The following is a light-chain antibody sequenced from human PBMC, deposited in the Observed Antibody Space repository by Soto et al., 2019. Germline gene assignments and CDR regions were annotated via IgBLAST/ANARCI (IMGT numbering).Light chain of an antibody. V-gene: IGLV2-11*01. Sequence: QSALTQPRSVSGSPGQSVTVSCTGTRNDVGGYNYVSWYQQHPGKAPKLIISDVTNRPSGVPDRFSGSKSGNTASLTIFGLQADDEAEYYCCSYAGSYTLIFGGGTKLTVL. J-gene: IGLJ2*01. CDR3: CSYAGSYTLI. CDR1: RNDVGGYNY. CDR2: DVT.